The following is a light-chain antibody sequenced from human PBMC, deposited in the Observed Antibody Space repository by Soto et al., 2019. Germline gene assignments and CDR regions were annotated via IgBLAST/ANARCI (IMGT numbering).Light chain of an antibody. CDR2: GAS. J-gene: IGKJ5*01. V-gene: IGKV3-15*01. CDR1: QSVSSN. CDR3: QQYSRAPIT. Sequence: EIVMTQSPATLSVSPGERATLSCRASQSVSSNLAWYQQKPGQAPRLLMYGASTRATGIPARFSGSGSGTDFTLTISRLEPEDSAVYYCQQYSRAPITFGQGTRLEI.